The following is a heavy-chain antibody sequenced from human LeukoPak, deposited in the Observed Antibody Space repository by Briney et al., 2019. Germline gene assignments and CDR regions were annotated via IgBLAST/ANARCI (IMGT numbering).Heavy chain of an antibody. D-gene: IGHD6-13*01. CDR3: AREEQELVRDYYYYMDV. CDR2: ISYDGSHT. J-gene: IGHJ6*03. V-gene: IGHV3-30*01. CDR1: GFIFSNFA. Sequence: PVGSLRLSCAASGFIFSNFAMHWVRQAPGKGLEWVALISYDGSHTYYADSMKGRFTISRDNSRNVLCLQMTSLRGDDSAVYYCAREEQELVRDYYYYMDVWGKGTTVSVSS.